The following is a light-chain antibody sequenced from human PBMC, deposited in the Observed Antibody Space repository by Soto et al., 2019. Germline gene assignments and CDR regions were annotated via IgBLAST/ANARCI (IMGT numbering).Light chain of an antibody. CDR1: QSITSW. CDR3: QQYNTYSPT. Sequence: DIQMTQSPSTLSASVGDRVTITCRASQSITSWLAWYQQKPGKAPNLLIYDASTLGSGVPSRFSGSGSGTEFTLTISSLQPDDFATYYCQQYNTYSPTFGQGTKVEI. V-gene: IGKV1-5*01. J-gene: IGKJ1*01. CDR2: DAS.